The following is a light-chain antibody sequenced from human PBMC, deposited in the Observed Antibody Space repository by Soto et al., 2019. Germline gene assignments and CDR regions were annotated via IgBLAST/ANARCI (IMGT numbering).Light chain of an antibody. CDR1: QSVSSSY. V-gene: IGKV3-20*01. CDR2: GAS. J-gene: IGKJ1*01. CDR3: QQDGSSGT. Sequence: VLTQSPGTLSLSPGERATLSCRASQSVSSSYLAWYQQKPGQAPRLLIYGASNRATGIPDRFSGSGSGTDFTLTISRLEPEDFAVYYCQQDGSSGTFGQGTKVDIK.